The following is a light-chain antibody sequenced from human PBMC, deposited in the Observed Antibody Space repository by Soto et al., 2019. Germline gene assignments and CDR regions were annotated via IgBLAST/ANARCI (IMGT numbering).Light chain of an antibody. Sequence: MVIWQHSSTLSGSPGERATLSCSPSQRVSSRLAWYQQKRGQAPRLLIYDASTRATGIPARFSGSGSGTEFNLTISSLQSEDFARYYCHQYNNVTPETFGHGTEV. CDR2: DAS. J-gene: IGKJ1*01. CDR1: QRVSSR. V-gene: IGKV3-15*01. CDR3: HQYNNVTPET.